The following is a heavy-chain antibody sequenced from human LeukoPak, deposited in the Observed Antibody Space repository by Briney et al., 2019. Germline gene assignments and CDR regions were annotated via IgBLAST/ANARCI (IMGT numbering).Heavy chain of an antibody. V-gene: IGHV3-23*01. D-gene: IGHD3-22*01. Sequence: QAGGSLRLSCAASGFTFSSYGMSWVRQVPGKGLEWVSAITGGGGSTYYADSVKGRFAISRDNSKNTLYLQMNSLRAEDTALYYCAKRWYYDSSGYSSCWYFDPWGRGTLVTVSS. CDR2: ITGGGGST. CDR3: AKRWYYDSSGYSSCWYFDP. J-gene: IGHJ2*01. CDR1: GFTFSSYG.